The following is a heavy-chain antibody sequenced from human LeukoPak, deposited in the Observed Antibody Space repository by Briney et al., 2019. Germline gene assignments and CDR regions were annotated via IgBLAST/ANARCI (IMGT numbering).Heavy chain of an antibody. Sequence: APVKVSCKVSGYTLTELSMHWVRQAPGKGLEWMGGFDPEDGETIYAQKFQGRVTMTEDTSTDTAYMELSSLRSEDTAVYYCATRIVGAGRERGLWYYFDYWGQGTLVTVSS. CDR2: FDPEDGET. D-gene: IGHD1-26*01. CDR1: GYTLTELS. CDR3: ATRIVGAGRERGLWYYFDY. J-gene: IGHJ4*02. V-gene: IGHV1-24*01.